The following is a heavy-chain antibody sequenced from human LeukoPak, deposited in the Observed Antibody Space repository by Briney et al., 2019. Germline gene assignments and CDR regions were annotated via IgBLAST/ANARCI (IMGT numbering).Heavy chain of an antibody. Sequence: ETLSLTCTVSGGSISSSSYYWGWIRQPPGKGLEWVSAISGSGGSTYYADSVKGRFTISRDNSRDTLYLQMNSLRAEDTAVYYCAKGYYDYVWGSYYFDYWGQGTLVTVSS. CDR1: GGSISSSSYY. CDR3: AKGYYDYVWGSYYFDY. CDR2: ISGSGGST. J-gene: IGHJ4*02. V-gene: IGHV3-23*01. D-gene: IGHD3-16*01.